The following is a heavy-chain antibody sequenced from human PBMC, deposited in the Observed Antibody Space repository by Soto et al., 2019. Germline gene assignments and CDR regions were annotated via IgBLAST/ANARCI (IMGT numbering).Heavy chain of an antibody. Sequence: QVQLVQSGAEVKKPGASVKVSCKASGYTFTSYGISWVRQAPGQGLEWIGWISAYNGNTNYAQKIQGRVTMTTDTSTSTASMLLRRLRSDDTVVYFCSRLDASAPDNEYRGQGTLGTVSS. CDR2: ISAYNGNT. CDR3: SRLDASAPDNEY. V-gene: IGHV1-18*01. J-gene: IGHJ4*02. D-gene: IGHD3-22*01. CDR1: GYTFTSYG.